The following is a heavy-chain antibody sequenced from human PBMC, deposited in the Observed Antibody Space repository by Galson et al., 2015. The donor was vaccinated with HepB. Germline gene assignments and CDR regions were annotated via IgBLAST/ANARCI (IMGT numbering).Heavy chain of an antibody. J-gene: IGHJ3*02. D-gene: IGHD3-22*01. CDR3: ARDSGTYYYDSSGYGAFDI. V-gene: IGHV3-30*03. Sequence: SLRLSCAASGFTFSDYYMSWIRQAPGKGLEWVAVISYDGSNKYYADSVKGRFTISRDNSKNTLYLQMNSLRAEDTAVYYCARDSGTYYYDSSGYGAFDIWGQGTMVTVSS. CDR1: GFTFSDYY. CDR2: ISYDGSNK.